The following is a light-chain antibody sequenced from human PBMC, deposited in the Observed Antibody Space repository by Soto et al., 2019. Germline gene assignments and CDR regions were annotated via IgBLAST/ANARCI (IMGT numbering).Light chain of an antibody. V-gene: IGKV3-20*01. CDR2: ATS. CDR1: QSVTSTY. J-gene: IGKJ1*01. Sequence: EIVLTQSPGTLSLSPGERATLSCRAVQSVTSTYMAWYQQKPGQAPRLLIYATSFRATGIPDRFRGSGSGTDFTLTISSLEPEDSAVYHCQDSSTSPWPFGQGTKVDIK. CDR3: QDSSTSPWP.